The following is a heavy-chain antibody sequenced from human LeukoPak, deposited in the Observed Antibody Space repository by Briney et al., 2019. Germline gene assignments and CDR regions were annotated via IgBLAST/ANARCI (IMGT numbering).Heavy chain of an antibody. CDR3: ATRGYSSSWYVY. J-gene: IGHJ4*02. Sequence: ASVKVSCKVSGYTLTELSVHWVRQAPGKGLEWMGGFDPEDGETIYAQKSQGRVTMTEDTSTDTAYMELSSLRSEDTAVYYCATRGYSSSWYVYWGQGTLVTVSS. V-gene: IGHV1-24*01. CDR1: GYTLTELS. D-gene: IGHD6-13*01. CDR2: FDPEDGET.